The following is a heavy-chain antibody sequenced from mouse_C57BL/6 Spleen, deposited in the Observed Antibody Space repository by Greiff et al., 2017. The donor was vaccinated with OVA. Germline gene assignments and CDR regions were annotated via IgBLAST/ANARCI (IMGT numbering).Heavy chain of an antibody. D-gene: IGHD1-1*01. CDR2: ISYDGSN. J-gene: IGHJ4*01. CDR1: GYSITSGYY. Sequence: ESGPGLVKPSQSLSLTCSVTGYSITSGYYWNWIRQFPGNKLEWMGYISYDGSNNYNPSLKNRISITRDTSKNQFFLKLNSVTTEDTATYYCARDYGSSPYYAMDYWGQGTSVTVSS. CDR3: ARDYGSSPYYAMDY. V-gene: IGHV3-6*01.